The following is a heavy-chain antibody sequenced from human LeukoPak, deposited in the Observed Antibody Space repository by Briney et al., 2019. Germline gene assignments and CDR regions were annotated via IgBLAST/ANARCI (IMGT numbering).Heavy chain of an antibody. CDR2: ISSSSSYI. CDR1: GFTFSSYS. D-gene: IGHD3-10*01. Sequence: GGSLRLSCAASGFTFSSYSMNWVRQAPGKGLEWVSSISSSSSYIYYADSVKGRFTISRDNAKNSLYLQMNSLRAEDTAVYYCARAQLLWFGELFQRGLDYWGQGTLVTVSS. V-gene: IGHV3-21*01. J-gene: IGHJ4*02. CDR3: ARAQLLWFGELFQRGLDY.